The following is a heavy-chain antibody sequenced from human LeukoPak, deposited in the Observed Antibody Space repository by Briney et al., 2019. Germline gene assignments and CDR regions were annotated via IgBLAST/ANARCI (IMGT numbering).Heavy chain of an antibody. Sequence: PGGSLRLSCAASGFTFSGSAMHWVRQASGKGLEWVGRIRSKANSYATAYAASVKGRFTISRDDSKNTAYLQMNSLKTEDTAVYYCTSLNQSGYSGYEDAFDIWGQGTMVTVSS. V-gene: IGHV3-73*01. CDR2: IRSKANSYAT. CDR1: GFTFSGSA. D-gene: IGHD5-12*01. J-gene: IGHJ3*02. CDR3: TSLNQSGYSGYEDAFDI.